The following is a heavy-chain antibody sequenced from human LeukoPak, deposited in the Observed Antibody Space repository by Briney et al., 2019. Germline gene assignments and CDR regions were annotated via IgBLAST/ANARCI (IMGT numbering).Heavy chain of an antibody. CDR1: GYTFTSYA. D-gene: IGHD5-18*01. J-gene: IGHJ6*02. CDR3: ARAPGYQYGMDV. V-gene: IGHV1-3*01. CDR2: INAGNGNT. Sequence: VASVKVSCKASGYTFTSYAMHWVRQAPGQRLEWMGWINAGNGNTKYSQKFQGRVTITRDTSASTAYMELSSLRSEDTAVYYCARAPGYQYGMDVWGQGTTVTVSS.